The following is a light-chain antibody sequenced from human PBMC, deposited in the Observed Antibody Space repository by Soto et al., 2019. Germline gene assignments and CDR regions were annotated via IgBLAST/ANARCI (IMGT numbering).Light chain of an antibody. CDR1: ENIRSY. V-gene: IGKV1-39*01. CDR3: QQSYNSPPT. Sequence: DIQMTQSPSSLSASVGDRFTITCRASENIRSYLNWYQQKPGKGPKLLIYAASTLQSGIPSRFSGSGSGTDFSFTISGLQPEDIATYYCQQSYNSPPTFGLGTKVDIK. J-gene: IGKJ1*01. CDR2: AAS.